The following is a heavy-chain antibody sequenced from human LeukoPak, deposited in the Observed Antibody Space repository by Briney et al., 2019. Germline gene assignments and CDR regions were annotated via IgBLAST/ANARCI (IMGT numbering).Heavy chain of an antibody. Sequence: ASVKVSCKASGYTFTSYDINWVRQATGQGLEWMGWVNPNSGNTGYAQKLQGRVTMTTDTSTSTAYMELRSLRSDDTAVYYCARDEAAAATSWFDPWGQGTLVTVSS. V-gene: IGHV1-8*01. J-gene: IGHJ5*02. CDR1: GYTFTSYD. CDR2: VNPNSGNT. CDR3: ARDEAAAATSWFDP. D-gene: IGHD6-13*01.